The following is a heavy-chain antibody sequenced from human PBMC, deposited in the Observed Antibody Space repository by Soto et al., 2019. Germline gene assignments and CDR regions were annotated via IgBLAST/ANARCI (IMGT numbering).Heavy chain of an antibody. Sequence: QVQLVQSGPEVKKPGASVKVSCKASGYSFTTYGLSWVRQAPGHGLEWMGWISSYNDYTDYAQKFQGRVTMTTDPSTRTAYMEVRSRRSDDTAVYYCAREGFYAGLGRYSYGYSPPRDYAMDVWGQGTPVTVSS. V-gene: IGHV1-18*01. CDR3: AREGFYAGLGRYSYGYSPPRDYAMDV. CDR1: GYSFTTYG. CDR2: ISSYNDYT. D-gene: IGHD5-18*01. J-gene: IGHJ6*02.